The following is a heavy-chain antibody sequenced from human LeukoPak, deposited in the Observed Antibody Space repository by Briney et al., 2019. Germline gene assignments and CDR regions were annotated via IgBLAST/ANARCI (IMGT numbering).Heavy chain of an antibody. Sequence: ASVKVSCKASGYTFTGYYMHWVRQAPGKGLEWMGGFDPEDGETIYAQKFQGRVTMTEDTSTDTAYMELSSLRSEDTAVYYCATASRDGYHIPLDYWGQGTLVTVSS. CDR3: ATASRDGYHIPLDY. CDR2: FDPEDGET. V-gene: IGHV1-24*01. J-gene: IGHJ4*02. D-gene: IGHD5-24*01. CDR1: GYTFTGYY.